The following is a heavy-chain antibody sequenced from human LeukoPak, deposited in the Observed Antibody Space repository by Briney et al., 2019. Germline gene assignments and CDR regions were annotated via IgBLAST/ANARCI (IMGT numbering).Heavy chain of an antibody. D-gene: IGHD1-26*01. V-gene: IGHV3-20*04. CDR2: INWNGGST. Sequence: PGGSLRLSCAASGFTFDDYGMSWVRQAPGKGLEWVSGINWNGGSTGYAGSVKGRFTISRDNAKNSLYLQMNSLRAEDTALYYCARDSGSSDAFDIWGQGTMVIVSS. CDR3: ARDSGSSDAFDI. CDR1: GFTFDDYG. J-gene: IGHJ3*02.